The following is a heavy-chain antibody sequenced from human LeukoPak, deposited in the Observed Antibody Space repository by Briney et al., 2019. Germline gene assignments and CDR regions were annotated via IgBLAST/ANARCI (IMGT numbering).Heavy chain of an antibody. CDR1: GLTFSSYC. J-gene: IGHJ6*02. Sequence: GGSRRLSCAASGLTFSSYCTHGVRQAPGKGLVWVSRINSDGISTNYADSVKSRFTISTDNAKNTLYLEMNSLSAEGTAVYCCASWNYYYYGMDVWGQGTTVSVS. CDR3: ASWNYYYYGMDV. CDR2: INSDGIST. V-gene: IGHV3-74*01. D-gene: IGHD1-1*01.